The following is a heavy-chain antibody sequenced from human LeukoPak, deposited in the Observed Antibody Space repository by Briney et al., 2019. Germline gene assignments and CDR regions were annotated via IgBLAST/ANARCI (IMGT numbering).Heavy chain of an antibody. CDR3: TTERRESSGWYNWCFDY. D-gene: IGHD6-19*01. V-gene: IGHV3-15*01. CDR1: GFTFSNAW. CDR2: VKSKTDGGTT. J-gene: IGHJ4*02. Sequence: GGSPRLSCEVSGFTFSNAWMSWVRQAPGKGLEWVGRVKSKTDGGTTDYGAPVKGRFTISRDDSKNTLYLQMNNLKSEDTAAYYCTTERRESSGWYNWCFDYWGQGTLVTVSS.